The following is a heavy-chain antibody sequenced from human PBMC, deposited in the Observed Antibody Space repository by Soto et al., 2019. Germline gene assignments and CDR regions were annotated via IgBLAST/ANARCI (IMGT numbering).Heavy chain of an antibody. J-gene: IGHJ6*03. Sequence: ASVKVSCKASGYTFTSYDINWVRQATGQGLEWMGWMNPNSGNTGYAQKFQGRVTMTRNTSISTAYMELSRLRSEDTAVYYCARGYYYGSGSYYYYYYYVDVWGKGTTVTVSS. CDR3: ARGYYYGSGSYYYYYYYVDV. CDR2: MNPNSGNT. D-gene: IGHD3-10*01. CDR1: GYTFTSYD. V-gene: IGHV1-8*01.